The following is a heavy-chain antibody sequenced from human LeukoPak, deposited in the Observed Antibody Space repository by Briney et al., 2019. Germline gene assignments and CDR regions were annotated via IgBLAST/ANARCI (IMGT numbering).Heavy chain of an antibody. D-gene: IGHD6-19*01. CDR2: INPNTGAT. J-gene: IGHJ4*02. Sequence: ASVKVSCKASGYTLTGYYLHWVRQAPGQGLEWMGWINPNTGATHSAQKFQGRITMTRDTSISTAYMDLSRLRSDDMAVYYCARDRVGSGWPRPYYFEVWGQGTLVTVSS. CDR1: GYTLTGYY. V-gene: IGHV1-2*02. CDR3: ARDRVGSGWPRPYYFEV.